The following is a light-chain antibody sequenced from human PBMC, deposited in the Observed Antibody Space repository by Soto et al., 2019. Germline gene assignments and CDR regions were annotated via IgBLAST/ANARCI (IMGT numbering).Light chain of an antibody. CDR1: GSNIGSTY. CDR2: DNN. CDR3: GTWDTSLSAEV. Sequence: QSVLTQPPSVSAAPGQKVTISCSGSGSNIGSTYVSWYQQLPGTAPKLLIYDNNKRPSGIPDRFSGSKSGTSATLGITGLQTGDEADYYCGTWDTSLSAEVFGTGTKVTVL. J-gene: IGLJ1*01. V-gene: IGLV1-51*01.